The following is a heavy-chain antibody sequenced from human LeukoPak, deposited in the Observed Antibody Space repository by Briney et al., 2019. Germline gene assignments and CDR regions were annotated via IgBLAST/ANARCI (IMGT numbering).Heavy chain of an antibody. Sequence: PSETLSLTCNVSVGSISSSSYYWGWNRQPPGKELEWIRSIYYCGSTYYNPSLKGRVTISVDTSKNQFSLKLSSVTAADTAMYYCASGYSSGWYRGYFDYWGQGTLVTVSS. CDR2: IYYCGST. CDR1: VGSISSSSYY. D-gene: IGHD6-19*01. V-gene: IGHV4-39*01. J-gene: IGHJ4*02. CDR3: ASGYSSGWYRGYFDY.